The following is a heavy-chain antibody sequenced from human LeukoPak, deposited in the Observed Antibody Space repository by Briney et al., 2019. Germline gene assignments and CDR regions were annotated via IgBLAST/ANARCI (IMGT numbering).Heavy chain of an antibody. J-gene: IGHJ4*02. Sequence: ASVKVSCKSSGYSFTCYYIHWVRQPPGQGLEWMGWINPNSGGTNYAQQFQGRVTMTRDTSISTGYMEVSRLRSDDTAVYYCARGSYYYDSSGYLNYWGQGTLVTVSS. CDR2: INPNSGGT. CDR3: ARGSYYYDSSGYLNY. CDR1: GYSFTCYY. V-gene: IGHV1-2*02. D-gene: IGHD3-22*01.